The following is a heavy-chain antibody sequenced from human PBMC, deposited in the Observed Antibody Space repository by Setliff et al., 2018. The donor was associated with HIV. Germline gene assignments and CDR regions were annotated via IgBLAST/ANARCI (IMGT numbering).Heavy chain of an antibody. J-gene: IGHJ4*02. CDR1: GGSISSYY. Sequence: KTSETLSLTCTVSGGSISSYYWSWIRQPAGKGLEWIGRIYTSGSTNYNPSLKSRVTMSVDTSKNQFSLKLSPVTAADTAVYYCARSLIVPAALGDYFDYWGQGTLVTVSS. V-gene: IGHV4-4*07. D-gene: IGHD2-2*01. CDR2: IYTSGST. CDR3: ARSLIVPAALGDYFDY.